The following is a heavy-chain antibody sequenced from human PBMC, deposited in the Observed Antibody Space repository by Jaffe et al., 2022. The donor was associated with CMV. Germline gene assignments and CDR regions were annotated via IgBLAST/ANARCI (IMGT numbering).Heavy chain of an antibody. CDR3: AKDFSHAVAGAGDY. V-gene: IGHV3-9*01. CDR1: GFTFDDYA. J-gene: IGHJ4*02. D-gene: IGHD6-19*01. Sequence: EVQLVESGGGLVQPGRSLRLSCAASGFTFDDYAMHWVRQVPGKGLEWVSGISWNSGSIGYADSVKGRFTVSRDNAKNSLYLQMNSLRAEDTALYYCAKDFSHAVAGAGDYWGQGTLVTVSS. CDR2: ISWNSGSI.